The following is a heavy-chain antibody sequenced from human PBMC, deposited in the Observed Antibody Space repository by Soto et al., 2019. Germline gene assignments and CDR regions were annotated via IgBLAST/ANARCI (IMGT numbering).Heavy chain of an antibody. V-gene: IGHV3-53*01. CDR2: IYSGGST. Sequence: EVQLVESGGGLIRPGGSLRLSCAASGFTVSSNYMSWVRQAPGKGLEWVSFIYSGGSTHYADSVKGRFTSSRDNSENTLYLQMASLRVEDTAVYYCARVNPPYPWGQGTLVTVSS. CDR3: ARVNPPYP. CDR1: GFTVSSNY. J-gene: IGHJ5*02.